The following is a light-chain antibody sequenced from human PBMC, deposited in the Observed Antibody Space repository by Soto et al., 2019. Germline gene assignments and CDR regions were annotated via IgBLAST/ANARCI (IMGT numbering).Light chain of an antibody. CDR3: QSYDTSLLI. Sequence: NFMLTQPHSVSESPGKTVTISCTRSSGSIASSYVQWYQLRPGSYPTTVIYEDDQRTAGVTDRFSGSVDTTSNSASLTISGLQIEDEADYFCQSYDTSLLIFGGGTKLTVL. CDR1: SGSIASSY. J-gene: IGLJ2*01. CDR2: EDD. V-gene: IGLV6-57*01.